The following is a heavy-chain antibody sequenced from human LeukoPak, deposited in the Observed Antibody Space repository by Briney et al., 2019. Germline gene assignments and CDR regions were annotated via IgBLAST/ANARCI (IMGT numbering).Heavy chain of an antibody. CDR1: GYTFTDYY. Sequence: ASVKVSCKASGYTFTDYYMQWVRQAPGQGLEWMGWINPNSGGTGYAQKFQGRVTMTRNTSISTAYMELSSLRSGDTAVYYCARDKGQLANDYWGQGTLVTVSS. D-gene: IGHD6-13*01. J-gene: IGHJ4*02. CDR3: ARDKGQLANDY. CDR2: INPNSGGT. V-gene: IGHV1-2*02.